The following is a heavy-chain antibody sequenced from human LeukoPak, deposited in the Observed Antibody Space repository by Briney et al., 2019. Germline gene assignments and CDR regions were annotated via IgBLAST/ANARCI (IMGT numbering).Heavy chain of an antibody. J-gene: IGHJ4*02. CDR2: ISSSSSYI. D-gene: IGHD4-17*01. CDR1: GGSISSGGYS. V-gene: IGHV3-21*01. Sequence: LSLTCAVSGGSISSGGYSWSWIRQPPGKGLEWVSSISSSSSYIYYADSVKGRFTISRDNAKNSLYLQMNSLRAEDTAVYYCARDDYGDYLWYFDYWGQGTLVTVSS. CDR3: ARDDYGDYLWYFDY.